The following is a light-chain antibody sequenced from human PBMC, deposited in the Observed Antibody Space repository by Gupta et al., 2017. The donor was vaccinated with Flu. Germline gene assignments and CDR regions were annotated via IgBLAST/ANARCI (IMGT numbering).Light chain of an antibody. J-gene: IGLJ3*02. CDR3: QSADSSGTWV. V-gene: IGLV3-25*02. Sequence: SYELTQPPSVSVSPGQTARITCSGDALPNKYGYWYQQRPGQAPGLVIYRDSERPSGIPERFSGSSSGTTVTLTISGVQAEDEADYYCQSADSSGTWVFGGGTKLTVL. CDR2: RDS. CDR1: ALPNKY.